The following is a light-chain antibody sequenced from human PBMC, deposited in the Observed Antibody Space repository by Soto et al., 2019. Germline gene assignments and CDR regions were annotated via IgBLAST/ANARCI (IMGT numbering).Light chain of an antibody. V-gene: IGKV1-33*01. CDR1: QDINNY. CDR2: DES. Sequence: DIQMTQSPSSLSASVGDRVTITCQASQDINNYLNXYPXXSGXAPKLTIYDESHLETGVPSRFSRRGSGTDFTLIISSLQPEDIGTYYCQHYDRSPITFGGRTKV. J-gene: IGKJ4*01. CDR3: QHYDRSPIT.